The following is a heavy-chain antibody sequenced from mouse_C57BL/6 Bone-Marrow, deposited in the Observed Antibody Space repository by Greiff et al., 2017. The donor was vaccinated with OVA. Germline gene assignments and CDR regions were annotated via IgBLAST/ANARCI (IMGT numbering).Heavy chain of an antibody. V-gene: IGHV5-17*01. CDR2: ISSGSSTI. J-gene: IGHJ3*01. CDR3: ARNYGGSNYRFAY. D-gene: IGHD1-1*01. CDR1: GFTFSDYG. Sequence: EVNVVESGGGLVKPGGSLKLSCAASGFTFSDYGMHWVRQAPETGLEWVAYISSGSSTIYYADTVKGRFTISRDNAKNTLFLQMTSLRSEDTAMYYCARNYGGSNYRFAYWGQGTLVTVSA.